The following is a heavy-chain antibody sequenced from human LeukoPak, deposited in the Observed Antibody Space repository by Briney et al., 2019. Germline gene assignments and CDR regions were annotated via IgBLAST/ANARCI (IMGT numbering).Heavy chain of an antibody. CDR3: ARTERYYGSQNWFDP. V-gene: IGHV1-69*13. J-gene: IGHJ5*02. D-gene: IGHD3-10*01. CDR2: IIPIFGTA. Sequence: SVKVSCKASGGTFSSYAISWVRQAPGQGLGWIGGIIPIFGTANYAQKFQGRVTITADESTSTAYMELSSLRSEDTAVYYCARTERYYGSQNWFDPWGQGTLVTVSS. CDR1: GGTFSSYA.